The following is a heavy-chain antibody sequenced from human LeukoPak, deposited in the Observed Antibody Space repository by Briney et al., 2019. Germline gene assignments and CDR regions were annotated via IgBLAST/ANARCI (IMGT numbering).Heavy chain of an antibody. CDR1: GGSISSGSYY. J-gene: IGHJ4*02. CDR2: INHSGST. Sequence: SQTLSLTCTVSGGSISSGSYYWSWIRQPPGKGLEWIGEINHSGSTNYNPSLKSRVTISVDTSKNQFSLKLSSVTAADTAVYYCARTSSGWPYYFDYWGQGTLVTVSS. D-gene: IGHD6-19*01. CDR3: ARTSSGWPYYFDY. V-gene: IGHV4-39*07.